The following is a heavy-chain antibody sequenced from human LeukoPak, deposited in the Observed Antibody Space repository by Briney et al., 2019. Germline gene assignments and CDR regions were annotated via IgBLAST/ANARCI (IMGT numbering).Heavy chain of an antibody. CDR1: GYTFNNYA. CDR3: ATASTVTTFDY. V-gene: IGHV1-3*01. CDR2: INAGNGNT. D-gene: IGHD4-17*01. J-gene: IGHJ4*02. Sequence: ASVKVSCKASGYTFNNYAIHWVRQAPGQRLEWMGWINAGNGNTKNSQKFQGRVTITRDTSASTAYMELSSLRSEDTAVYYCATASTVTTFDYWGQGTLVTVSS.